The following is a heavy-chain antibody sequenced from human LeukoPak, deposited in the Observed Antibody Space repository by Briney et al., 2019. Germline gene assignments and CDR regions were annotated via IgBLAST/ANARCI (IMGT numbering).Heavy chain of an antibody. Sequence: SAISGSGGSTYYADSVKGRFTISRDNSKNTLYLQMNSLRAEDTAVYYCAKLMIVVVMIFDYWGQGTLVTVSS. D-gene: IGHD3-22*01. CDR2: ISGSGGST. CDR3: AKLMIVVVMIFDY. V-gene: IGHV3-23*01. J-gene: IGHJ4*02.